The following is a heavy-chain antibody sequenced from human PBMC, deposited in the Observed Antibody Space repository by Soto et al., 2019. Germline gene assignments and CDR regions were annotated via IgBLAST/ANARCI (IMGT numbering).Heavy chain of an antibody. J-gene: IGHJ4*02. CDR1: TYIFTSYT. CDR2: ITAANGYT. D-gene: IGHD2-2*01. V-gene: IGHV1-3*01. CDR3: ARDCSSTSCSYHFDS. Sequence: ASVKVSCKASTYIFTSYTLHWVRQAPGQRLEWMGWITAANGYTKYSQRFQGRVTITRDTSASTVYMDLSSLTSEDTAVYYCARDCSSTSCSYHFDSWGQGTLVTVSS.